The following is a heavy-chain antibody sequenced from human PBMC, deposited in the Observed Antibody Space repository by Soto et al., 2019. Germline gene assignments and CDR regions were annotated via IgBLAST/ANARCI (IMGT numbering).Heavy chain of an antibody. Sequence: QVQLVQSGAEVKKPGASVKVSCKASGYTFTSYDINWVRQAPGQGLEWMGWMNPNSGNTGYAQKFQGRVTMTRNTSISTAYMELSSLRSEDTAVYYCARVFSGTTGTGVAYYYYGMDVWGQGTTVTVSS. CDR3: ARVFSGTTGTGVAYYYYGMDV. CDR2: MNPNSGNT. J-gene: IGHJ6*02. V-gene: IGHV1-8*01. CDR1: GYTFTSYD. D-gene: IGHD1-1*01.